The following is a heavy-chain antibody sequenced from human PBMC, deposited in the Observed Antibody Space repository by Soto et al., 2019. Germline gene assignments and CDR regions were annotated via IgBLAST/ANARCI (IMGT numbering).Heavy chain of an antibody. CDR1: GGSISSGGYY. CDR3: AAESNMRYFDL. J-gene: IGHJ2*01. D-gene: IGHD2-2*01. CDR2: IYYSGST. Sequence: QVQLQESGPGLVKPSQTLSLTCTVSGGSISSGGYYWSWIRQHPGKGLEWIGYIYYSGSTYYNPSLQSRVTISVDTSKNQSSLKLSSVTAADTAVYYCAAESNMRYFDLCGRGTLVTVSS. V-gene: IGHV4-31*03.